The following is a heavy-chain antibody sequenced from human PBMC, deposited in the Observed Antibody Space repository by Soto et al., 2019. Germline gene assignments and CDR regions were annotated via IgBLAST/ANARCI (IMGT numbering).Heavy chain of an antibody. CDR2: IWYDGSNK. CDR1: GFTFSSYG. J-gene: IGHJ4*02. V-gene: IGHV3-33*01. Sequence: QVQLVESGGGVVQPGRSLRLSCAASGFTFSSYGIHWVRQAPGKGLEWVALIWYDGSNKYYADSVKGRFTISRDNSKNTLYLQMNSLRAEDTAVYYCARDWSAGGDYADYWGQGTLVTVSS. D-gene: IGHD4-17*01. CDR3: ARDWSAGGDYADY.